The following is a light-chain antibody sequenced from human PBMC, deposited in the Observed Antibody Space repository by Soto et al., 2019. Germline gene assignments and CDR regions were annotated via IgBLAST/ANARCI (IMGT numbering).Light chain of an antibody. J-gene: IGLJ1*01. CDR1: SSDVGGYNY. CDR3: CSYTTSNTRQIV. CDR2: DVS. V-gene: IGLV2-14*03. Sequence: QSMLTQPASVSGSPGQSITISCTGTSSDVGGYNYVSWYQHHPGKSPKLMIYDVSNRPSGVSNRFSGSKSGNTASLTISGLQPEDEADYYCCSYTTSNTRQIVFVTGTKVTVL.